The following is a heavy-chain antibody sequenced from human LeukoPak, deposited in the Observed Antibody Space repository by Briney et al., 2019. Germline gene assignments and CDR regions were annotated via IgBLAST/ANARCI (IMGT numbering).Heavy chain of an antibody. V-gene: IGHV4-59*01. D-gene: IGHD5-24*01. CDR3: ARYVEMATISYYYYYMDV. J-gene: IGHJ6*03. CDR1: GDFITAYY. CDR2: IYYGGST. Sequence: SETLSLTCTVSGDFITAYYWSWIRQPPGKGLEWIGYIYYGGSTNYNPSLKSRVTISVDTSKNQFSLKLSSVTAADTAVYYCARYVEMATISYYYYYMDVWGKGTTVTISS.